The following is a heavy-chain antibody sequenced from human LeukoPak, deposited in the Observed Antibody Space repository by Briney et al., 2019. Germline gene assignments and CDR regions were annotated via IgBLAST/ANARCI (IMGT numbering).Heavy chain of an antibody. V-gene: IGHV4-4*09. CDR3: ARRPRGNYYYYMDV. Sequence: SETLSLTCTVSGGSISSYYWSWIRQPPGNGLEWIGYIYTSGSTNYNPSLKSRVTISVDTSKNQFSLKLSSVTAADTAVYYCARRPRGNYYYYMDVWGKGTTVTVSS. CDR2: IYTSGST. J-gene: IGHJ6*03. CDR1: GGSISSYY. D-gene: IGHD1-26*01.